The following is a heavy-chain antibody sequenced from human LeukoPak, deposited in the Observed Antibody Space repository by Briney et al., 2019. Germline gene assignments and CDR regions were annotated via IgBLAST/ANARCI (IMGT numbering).Heavy chain of an antibody. J-gene: IGHJ6*03. CDR1: GGYISSGSYY. V-gene: IGHV4-61*02. Sequence: SSETLSRTCTVSGGYISSGSYYWSWIRQPAGKGLEWHGRIYTSGSTNYNPSLKSRVTISVDMSKNQFSLKLSSVTAADTAVYYCARGHSSSSFYYYYMDVWGKGTTVTVSS. CDR2: IYTSGST. D-gene: IGHD6-6*01. CDR3: ARGHSSSSFYYYYMDV.